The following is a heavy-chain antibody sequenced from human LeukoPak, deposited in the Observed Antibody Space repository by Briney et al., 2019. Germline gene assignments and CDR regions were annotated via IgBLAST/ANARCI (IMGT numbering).Heavy chain of an antibody. CDR3: ARDPPIAAVGIGPDY. V-gene: IGHV4-38-2*02. Sequence: PSETLSLTCTVSGGSISGYYWSWIRQPPGKGLEWIGSIHHSGSTYYNPSLKSRVTISADTSKNQFSLKLSSVTAADTAVYYCARDPPIAAVGIGPDYWGQGTLVTVSS. CDR1: GGSISGYY. J-gene: IGHJ4*02. CDR2: IHHSGST. D-gene: IGHD6-13*01.